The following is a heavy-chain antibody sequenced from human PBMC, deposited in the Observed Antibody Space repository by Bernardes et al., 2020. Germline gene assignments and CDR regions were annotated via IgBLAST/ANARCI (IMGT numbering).Heavy chain of an antibody. J-gene: IGHJ5*02. Sequence: GGSLRLSCAASGFTFSRYWMHWVRQAPGKGLVWVSRINGDGSDTIYADSVKGRFTISRDNAKNMLYLQMNSLRVEDTAVYYCARDGLGEKFDPWGQGTLVTVSS. V-gene: IGHV3-74*01. D-gene: IGHD3-16*01. CDR1: GFTFSRYW. CDR3: ARDGLGEKFDP. CDR2: INGDGSDT.